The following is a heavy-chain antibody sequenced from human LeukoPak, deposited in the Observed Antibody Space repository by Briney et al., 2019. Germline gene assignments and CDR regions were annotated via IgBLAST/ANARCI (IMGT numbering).Heavy chain of an antibody. D-gene: IGHD3-16*01. V-gene: IGHV3-21*01. Sequence: GGSLRLSCAASGFTFSSYGIHWVRQAPGKGLECVSSISSSSSYIYYADSVKGRFTISRDNAKNSLYLQMNSLRAEDTAVYYCASLAYYYYYMDVWGKGTTVTVSS. CDR2: ISSSSSYI. CDR3: ASLAYYYYYMDV. CDR1: GFTFSSYG. J-gene: IGHJ6*03.